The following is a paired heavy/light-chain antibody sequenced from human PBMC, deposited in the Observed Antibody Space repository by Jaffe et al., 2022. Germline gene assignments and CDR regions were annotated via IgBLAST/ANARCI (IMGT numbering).Light chain of an antibody. CDR1: QSVFSSY. J-gene: IGKJ4*01. CDR3: QQYGNSPLT. CDR2: GAS. Sequence: EIVLTQSPGTLSLSPGERATLSCRASQSVFSSYLAWYQQKPGQAPRLLIYGASSRATGIPDRFSGSGSGTDFTLTISRLEPEDFAVYYCQQYGNSPLTFGGGTKVEIK. V-gene: IGKV3-20*01.
Heavy chain of an antibody. D-gene: IGHD2-21*02. CDR2: INPSVAGT. CDR1: GYTFTSYY. V-gene: IGHV1-46*01. CDR3: ARGGEVVTAMRLYYFDY. Sequence: QVQLVQSEAEVKKPGASVKVSCKASGYTFTSYYMHWVRQAPGQGLEWMGIINPSVAGTFYAQKFQGRVTMTRDTSTNTVDMELSSLRSEDTAVYYCARGGEVVTAMRLYYFDYWGQGTLVTVSS. J-gene: IGHJ4*02.